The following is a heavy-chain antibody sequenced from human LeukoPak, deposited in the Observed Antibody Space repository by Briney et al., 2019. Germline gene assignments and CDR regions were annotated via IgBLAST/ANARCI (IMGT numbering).Heavy chain of an antibody. Sequence: ASVKVSCKASEYTFTDYAINWVRQAPGQRLEWIGWINAGNGNTRYSQRFQGRVTITRDTSASTAYMELSSLTSEDAAVYYCARGRWSATTASYYLDFWGQGTLVTVSS. D-gene: IGHD5-24*01. V-gene: IGHV1-3*01. CDR3: ARGRWSATTASYYLDF. CDR2: INAGNGNT. CDR1: EYTFTDYA. J-gene: IGHJ4*02.